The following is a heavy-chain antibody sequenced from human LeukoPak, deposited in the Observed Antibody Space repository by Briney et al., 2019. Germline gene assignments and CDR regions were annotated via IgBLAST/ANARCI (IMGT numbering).Heavy chain of an antibody. CDR3: ARESAGTADY. Sequence: GASVKVSCKASGGTFSSYAISWVRQAPGQGREWMGRIIPILGIANYAQKFQGRVTITAAKSTSTAYMELSSLRSEDTAVYYCARESAGTADYWGQGTLVTVSS. V-gene: IGHV1-69*04. CDR1: GGTFSSYA. J-gene: IGHJ4*02. D-gene: IGHD6-13*01. CDR2: IIPILGIA.